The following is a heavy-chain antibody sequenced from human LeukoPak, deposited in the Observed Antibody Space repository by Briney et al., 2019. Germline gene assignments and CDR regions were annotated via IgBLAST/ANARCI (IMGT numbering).Heavy chain of an antibody. J-gene: IGHJ4*02. CDR1: GFTFSSYW. V-gene: IGHV3-74*01. CDR2: INSDGSTT. D-gene: IGHD2-2*01. Sequence: GGSLRLSCAASGFTFSSYWMPWVRQAPGKGLVWVSRINSDGSTTSYADSVKGRFTISRDNAENTLYLQMNTLRAEDTAVYFRARGYCTSTSCLSRFADYWGQGTLVTVSS. CDR3: ARGYCTSTSCLSRFADY.